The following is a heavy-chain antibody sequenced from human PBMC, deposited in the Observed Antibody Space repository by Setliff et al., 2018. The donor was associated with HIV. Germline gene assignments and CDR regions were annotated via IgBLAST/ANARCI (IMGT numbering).Heavy chain of an antibody. CDR1: GFILSNYW. CDR3: ARVTGTTVFHY. Sequence: GGSLRLSCAASGFILSNYWMSWVRQAPGKGLEWVANIKEDGSEKNYVNSVKGRFTISRDNAKNPLYLQLNSLRVDDTALYYCARVTGTTVFHYWGRGTLVTVSS. V-gene: IGHV3-7*03. D-gene: IGHD1-7*01. CDR2: IKEDGSEK. J-gene: IGHJ4*02.